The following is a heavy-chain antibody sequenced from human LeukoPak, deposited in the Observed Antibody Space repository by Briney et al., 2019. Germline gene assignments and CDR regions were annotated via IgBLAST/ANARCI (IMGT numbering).Heavy chain of an antibody. Sequence: SGPTLVKPTQTLTLTCTFSGFSLSTSGVGVGWIRQPPGKALEWLALIYWDDDKRYSPSLKSRLTITKDTSKNQVVLTMTNMDPVDTATYYCADTHNLRFLEWLLGDAFDIWGQGTMATVSS. D-gene: IGHD3-3*01. J-gene: IGHJ3*02. V-gene: IGHV2-5*02. CDR1: GFSLSTSGVG. CDR3: ADTHNLRFLEWLLGDAFDI. CDR2: IYWDDDK.